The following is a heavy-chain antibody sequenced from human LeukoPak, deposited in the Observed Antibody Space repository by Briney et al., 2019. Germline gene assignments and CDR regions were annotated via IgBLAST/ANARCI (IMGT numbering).Heavy chain of an antibody. CDR1: GFTVGSNY. CDR3: AKEDTLTTVYFDY. Sequence: GGSLRLSCAASGFTVGSNYMSWVRQAPGKGLEWISAIADSGGSTYYADSVRGRFTISRDDSKNTLYLLMNSLRAEDTAVYYCAKEDTLTTVYFDYWGQGTPVTVSS. CDR2: IADSGGST. V-gene: IGHV3-53*01. J-gene: IGHJ4*02. D-gene: IGHD4-17*01.